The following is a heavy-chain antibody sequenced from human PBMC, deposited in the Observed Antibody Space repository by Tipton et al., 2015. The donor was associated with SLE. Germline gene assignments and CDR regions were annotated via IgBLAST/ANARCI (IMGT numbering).Heavy chain of an antibody. CDR1: GFTFSSYA. V-gene: IGHV3-23*01. J-gene: IGHJ3*02. CDR2: ISGSGGST. CDR3: ARAGWSGRGAFDI. D-gene: IGHD3-3*01. Sequence: GSLRLSCAASGFTFSSYAMSWVRQAPGKGLEWVSAISGSGGSTYYADSVKGRFTISRDNAKNSLYLQMNSLRAEDTAVYYCARAGWSGRGAFDIWGQGTMVTVSS.